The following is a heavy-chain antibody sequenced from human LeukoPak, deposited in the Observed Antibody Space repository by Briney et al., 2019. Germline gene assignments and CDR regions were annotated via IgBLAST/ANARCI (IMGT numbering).Heavy chain of an antibody. J-gene: IGHJ5*02. CDR1: GGSISSYY. V-gene: IGHV4-4*07. CDR2: IYTSGST. CDR3: ARGPFLGNGGGTVSWFDP. D-gene: IGHD4-17*01. Sequence: PSETLSLTCTVSGGSISSYYWSWIRQPAGKGLEWIGRIYTSGSTNYNPSIKSRVTMSVDTSKNQFSLKLSSVTAADTAVYYCARGPFLGNGGGTVSWFDPWGQGTLVTVSS.